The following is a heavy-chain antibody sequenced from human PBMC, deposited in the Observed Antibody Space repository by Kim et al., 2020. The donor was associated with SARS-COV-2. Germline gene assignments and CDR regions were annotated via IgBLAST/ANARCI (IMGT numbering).Heavy chain of an antibody. Sequence: ASVKVSCKASGYSFSNFDIHWVRQAPGQGLEWMGWINAGKGNTGYSQSFQDRVTITTDTSATTAYLELTSLRSEDTDVFYCARDPVGDGDALDYWGQGT. CDR1: GYSFSNFD. V-gene: IGHV1-3*01. CDR3: ARDPVGDGDALDY. CDR2: INAGKGNT. J-gene: IGHJ4*02. D-gene: IGHD1-26*01.